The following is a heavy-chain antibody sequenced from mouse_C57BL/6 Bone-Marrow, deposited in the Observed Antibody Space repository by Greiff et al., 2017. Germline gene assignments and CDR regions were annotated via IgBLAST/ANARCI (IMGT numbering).Heavy chain of an antibody. V-gene: IGHV3-6*01. CDR2: ISYDGSN. J-gene: IGHJ1*03. Sequence: ESGPGLVKPSQSLSLTCSVTGYSITSGYYWNWIRQFPGNKLEWMGYISYDGSNNYNPSLKNRISITRDTSKNQFFLKLNSVTTEDTATYYCARGVVEWYFDVWGTGTTVTVSS. CDR1: GYSITSGYY. CDR3: ARGVVEWYFDV. D-gene: IGHD1-1*01.